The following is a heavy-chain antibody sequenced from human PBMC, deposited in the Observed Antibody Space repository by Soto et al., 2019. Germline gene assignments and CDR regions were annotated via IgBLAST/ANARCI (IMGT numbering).Heavy chain of an antibody. D-gene: IGHD1-1*01. J-gene: IGHJ3*02. CDR1: GGFVSSGSYY. Sequence: QVQLQQWGAGLLKPSETLSLTCAVYGGFVSSGSYYWSWIRQPPGKGLEWIGEMSHSGGTHFNPSLKSRVTISVDKSKNQCSLKRSSVTAADTDLYYCARVERGTATTVVDAFDIWGPGTMVTVSS. CDR2: MSHSGGT. CDR3: ARVERGTATTVVDAFDI. V-gene: IGHV4-34*01.